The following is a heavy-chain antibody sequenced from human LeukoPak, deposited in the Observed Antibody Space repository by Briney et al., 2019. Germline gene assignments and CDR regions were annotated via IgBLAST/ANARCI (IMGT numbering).Heavy chain of an antibody. V-gene: IGHV1-18*04. CDR1: GYTFTSYG. Sequence: ASVKVSCKASGYTFTSYGISWVRQAPGQGLEWMGWISAYNGNTNYAQKLQGRVTMTTDTSTSTAYMELRSLRSDDTAVYYCARGRYDILTGYYPYYFDYWGQGTLVTVSS. J-gene: IGHJ4*02. CDR2: ISAYNGNT. CDR3: ARGRYDILTGYYPYYFDY. D-gene: IGHD3-9*01.